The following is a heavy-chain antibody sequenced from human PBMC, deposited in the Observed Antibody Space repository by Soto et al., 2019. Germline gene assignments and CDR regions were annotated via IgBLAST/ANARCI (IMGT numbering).Heavy chain of an antibody. J-gene: IGHJ4*02. CDR2: IYYSGST. Sequence: DLEWIGYIYYSGSTYYNPSLKSRVTISVDTSKNQFSLKLSSVTAADTAVYYCARKAGVDYFDYWGQGTLVTVSS. D-gene: IGHD2-15*01. V-gene: IGHV4-31*02. CDR3: ARKAGVDYFDY.